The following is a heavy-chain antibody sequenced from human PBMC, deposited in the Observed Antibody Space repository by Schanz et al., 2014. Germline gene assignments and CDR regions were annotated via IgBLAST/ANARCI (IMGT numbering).Heavy chain of an antibody. CDR3: ARDWVVPAAIGEGNWNYDN. V-gene: IGHV4-34*11. D-gene: IGHD2-2*02. CDR1: GGSFSNYY. Sequence: QVQLQQGGAGLLKPSETLSLSCVVYGGSFSNYYWSWIRQPPGKGLEYIGYIYSSGSTNYNPSLKSRVTISVDTPKTQFPLRLSSVTAADTAVYYCARDWVVPAAIGEGNWNYDNWGQGTLVTVSS. J-gene: IGHJ4*02. CDR2: IYSSGST.